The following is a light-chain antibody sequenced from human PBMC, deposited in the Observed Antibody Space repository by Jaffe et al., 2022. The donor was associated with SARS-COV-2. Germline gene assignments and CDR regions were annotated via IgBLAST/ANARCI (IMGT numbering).Light chain of an antibody. V-gene: IGKV1-16*02. CDR2: AAS. Sequence: DIQMTQSPSSLSASVGDRVTITCRASQDIANFLAWFQQKPGEAPKSLIYAASYLQSGVPSKFSGSGFATNFTLTISGLQPEDFGTYYCQQYNSYAITFGQGTRLDIK. CDR1: QDIANF. CDR3: QQYNSYAIT. J-gene: IGKJ5*01.